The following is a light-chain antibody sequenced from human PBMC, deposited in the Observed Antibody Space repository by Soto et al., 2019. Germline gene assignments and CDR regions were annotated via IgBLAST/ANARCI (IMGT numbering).Light chain of an antibody. Sequence: EIVMTQSPATLSVSPGGRATLSCRASQSISDTLAWYQQKPGQAPRLLIHGASTRATGFPARFSGSGSGTDFTLTISRLEPEDFAVYFCQQYGSSPYTFGQGTKVDIK. CDR3: QQYGSSPYT. CDR1: QSISDT. CDR2: GAS. J-gene: IGKJ2*01. V-gene: IGKV3-15*01.